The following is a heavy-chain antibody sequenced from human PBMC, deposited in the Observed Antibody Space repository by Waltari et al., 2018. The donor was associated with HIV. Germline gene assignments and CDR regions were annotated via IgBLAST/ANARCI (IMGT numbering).Heavy chain of an antibody. Sequence: EVQLVESGGGLVQPGGSLRLSCAASGFTFSSHSMNWVRQAPGRGLEWLSYITSDGRAKVNADSVKGRFTISRDNAKNSLYLEMNSLRDEDTAVYYCARDDQWAFDYWGQGTLVIVSS. D-gene: IGHD1-26*01. J-gene: IGHJ4*02. CDR1: GFTFSSHS. V-gene: IGHV3-48*02. CDR3: ARDDQWAFDY. CDR2: ITSDGRAK.